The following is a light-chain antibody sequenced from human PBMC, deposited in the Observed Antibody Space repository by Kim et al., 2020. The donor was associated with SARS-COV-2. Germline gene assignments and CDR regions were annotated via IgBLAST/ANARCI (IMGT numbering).Light chain of an antibody. CDR2: GNS. CDR1: STDIGAGYD. V-gene: IGLV1-40*01. CDR3: QSYNRGLSPAV. J-gene: IGLJ2*01. Sequence: QEVTISCAGRSTDIGAGYDVQWYQQLPGTAPKRLICGNSDRPSGVPDRFSGSKSGTSASLAIAGLLAEDEADYYCQSYNRGLSPAVFGGGTKLSVL.